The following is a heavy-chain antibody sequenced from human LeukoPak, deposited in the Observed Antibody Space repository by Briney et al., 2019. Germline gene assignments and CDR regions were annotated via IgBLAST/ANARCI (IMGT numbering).Heavy chain of an antibody. Sequence: ASVKVSCKASGYTFTSYAMHWVRQAPGQRLEWMGWINAGNGNTKYSQKFQGRVTITRDTFASTAYMELSSLRSEDTAVYYCARERVVRGVIYWFDPWGQGTLVTVSS. D-gene: IGHD3-10*01. V-gene: IGHV1-3*01. CDR1: GYTFTSYA. CDR2: INAGNGNT. CDR3: ARERVVRGVIYWFDP. J-gene: IGHJ5*02.